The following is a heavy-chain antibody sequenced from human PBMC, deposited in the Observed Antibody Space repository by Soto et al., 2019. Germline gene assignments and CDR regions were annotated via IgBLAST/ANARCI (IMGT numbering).Heavy chain of an antibody. D-gene: IGHD2-15*01. CDR3: ARVLGGYCSGGSRYEQTSGGMDV. V-gene: IGHV3-30-3*01. Sequence: PGGSLRLSCAASGFTFSSYAMHWVRQAPGKGLEWVAVISYDGSNKYYADSVKGRFTISRDNSKNTLYLQMNSLRAEDTAVYYCARVLGGYCSGGSRYEQTSGGMDVWGQGTKVTVSS. CDR1: GFTFSSYA. J-gene: IGHJ6*02. CDR2: ISYDGSNK.